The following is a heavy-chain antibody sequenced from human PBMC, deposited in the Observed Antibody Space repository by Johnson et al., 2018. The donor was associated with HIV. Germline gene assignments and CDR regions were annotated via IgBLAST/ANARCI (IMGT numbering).Heavy chain of an antibody. V-gene: IGHV3-23*04. Sequence: VQLVESGGDLVQPGGSLRLSCAASGFTFSSYAMSWVRQAPGKGLEWVSSITGSGGSTYYADSVKGRCTISRDNSKNTLYLQMNSLRAEDTAVYYCAKDKGSGYYYRHAFDIWGQGTMVTVSS. J-gene: IGHJ3*02. D-gene: IGHD3-22*01. CDR2: ITGSGGST. CDR1: GFTFSSYA. CDR3: AKDKGSGYYYRHAFDI.